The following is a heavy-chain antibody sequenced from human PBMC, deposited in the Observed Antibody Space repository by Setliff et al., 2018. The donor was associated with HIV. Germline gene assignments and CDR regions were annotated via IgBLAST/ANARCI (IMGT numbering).Heavy chain of an antibody. D-gene: IGHD4-4*01. CDR2: ISAYNGNT. V-gene: IGHV1-18*04. CDR3: AREGYSVDAFDI. CDR1: GNTCTGYF. J-gene: IGHJ3*02. Sequence: GASVKVSCKASGNTCTGYFMHWVRQAPGQGLEWMGWISAYNGNTNYAQKLQGRVTMTTDTSTSTAYMELRSLRSDDTAVYYCAREGYSVDAFDIWGQGTMVTVSS.